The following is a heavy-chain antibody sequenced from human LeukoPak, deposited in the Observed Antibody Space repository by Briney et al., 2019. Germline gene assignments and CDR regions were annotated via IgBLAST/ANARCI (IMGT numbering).Heavy chain of an antibody. CDR1: GFTFSNYW. Sequence: PGGSLRLSCAASGFTFSNYWMSWVRQAPGKGLKWVANIRQRGSDKYYVDSVKGRFTISRDNAENSLYLQVNSLRAEDTAVYYCARGRYGGNSYYFDYWGQGTLVTVSS. D-gene: IGHD4-23*01. CDR2: IRQRGSDK. V-gene: IGHV3-7*01. CDR3: ARGRYGGNSYYFDY. J-gene: IGHJ4*02.